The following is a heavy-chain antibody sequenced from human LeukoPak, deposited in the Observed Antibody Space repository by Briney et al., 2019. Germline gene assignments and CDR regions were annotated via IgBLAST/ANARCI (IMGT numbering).Heavy chain of an antibody. CDR1: GFIFSNFT. CDR3: ANWFRSSSPGHAFDI. D-gene: IGHD6-6*01. Sequence: GGSLRLSCAASGFIFSNFTMHWVRQAPGKGPEWVAVIWDDGRTEKYVDSVKGRFTISRDNSKKTLELQMNSLRAEDTAVYYCANWFRSSSPGHAFDIWGQGTMVTVSS. J-gene: IGHJ3*02. V-gene: IGHV3-33*06. CDR2: IWDDGRTE.